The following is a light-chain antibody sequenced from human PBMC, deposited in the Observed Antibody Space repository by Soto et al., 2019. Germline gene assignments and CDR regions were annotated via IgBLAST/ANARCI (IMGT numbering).Light chain of an antibody. CDR3: QQYGTSEII. V-gene: IGKV3-20*01. J-gene: IGKJ5*01. Sequence: EIVMTQSPATLSVSPGERATLSCRASQSIGNNLAWYQQKPGQAPRLLIYGASSRATGIPDRFSGSGSGTDFTLTISRLEPEDFAVFFCQQYGTSEIIFGQGTRLEIK. CDR2: GAS. CDR1: QSIGNN.